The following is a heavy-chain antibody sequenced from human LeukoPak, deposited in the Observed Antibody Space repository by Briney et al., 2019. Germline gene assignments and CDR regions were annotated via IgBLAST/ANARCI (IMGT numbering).Heavy chain of an antibody. CDR1: GDTFTTYA. Sequence: ASVKVSCKTSGDTFTTYAIIWVRQAPGQGLEWMGGIIPMFGTPNYAQRLQGRVTITADKSTKTAYMELSSLRSEDAAVYYCARAGIPGYCTNVTCSNWLDPWGQGTLVTVSS. D-gene: IGHD2-8*01. CDR3: ARAGIPGYCTNVTCSNWLDP. CDR2: IIPMFGTP. V-gene: IGHV1-69*06. J-gene: IGHJ5*02.